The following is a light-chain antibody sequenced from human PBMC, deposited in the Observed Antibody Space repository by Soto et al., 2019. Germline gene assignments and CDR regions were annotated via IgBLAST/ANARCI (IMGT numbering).Light chain of an antibody. CDR3: QQYDNLPLT. J-gene: IGKJ4*01. CDR1: QDISNY. V-gene: IGKV1-33*01. CDR2: DAS. Sequence: DIQMTQSPSSLSASVGDRVTITCQASQDISNYLNWYQQKPGKAPKLLIYDASNLESGVPSRFSGGGSGTDFTFTISSLQPEDIATYYCQQYDNLPLTFGGGTKVEMK.